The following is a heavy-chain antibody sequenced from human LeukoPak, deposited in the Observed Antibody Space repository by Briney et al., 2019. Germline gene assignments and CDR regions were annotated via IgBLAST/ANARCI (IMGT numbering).Heavy chain of an antibody. CDR1: GFTFSSYG. Sequence: QPGGSLRLSCAASGFTFSSYGMHWVRQAPGKGLEWAAVISYDGSNKYYADSVKGRFTISRDNSKNTLNLQMNSLRAEDTAVYYCAKDAWVGSYGSFDYWGQGTLVTVSS. V-gene: IGHV3-30*18. CDR3: AKDAWVGSYGSFDY. CDR2: ISYDGSNK. J-gene: IGHJ4*02. D-gene: IGHD5-18*01.